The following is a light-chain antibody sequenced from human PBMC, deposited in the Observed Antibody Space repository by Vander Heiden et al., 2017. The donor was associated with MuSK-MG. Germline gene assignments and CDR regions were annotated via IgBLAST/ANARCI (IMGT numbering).Light chain of an antibody. CDR3: CSCAGSHGGV. CDR2: DVS. V-gene: IGLV2-11*01. CDR1: SSDVGGYNY. Sequence: QSALTQPRSVSGSPGQSVTISCTGTSSDVGGYNYVSWYQQHPGKAPKLMIYDVSKRPSGVPDRFSGSKSGNTASLTISGLQAEEEADYYCCSCAGSHGGVFGGGTKLTVL. J-gene: IGLJ2*01.